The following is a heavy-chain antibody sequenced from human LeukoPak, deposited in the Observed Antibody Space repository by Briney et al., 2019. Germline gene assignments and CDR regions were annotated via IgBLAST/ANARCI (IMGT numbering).Heavy chain of an antibody. J-gene: IGHJ4*02. Sequence: GGSLRLSCAASGFTFSNYWMHWARQAPGKGLVWVSRINSDGSSTSYADSVKGRFTISRDNAKNTLSLQMNSLRAEDTAVYYCARDYDFWSGFFDYWGQGTLVTVSS. D-gene: IGHD3-3*01. CDR2: INSDGSST. CDR3: ARDYDFWSGFFDY. V-gene: IGHV3-74*01. CDR1: GFTFSNYW.